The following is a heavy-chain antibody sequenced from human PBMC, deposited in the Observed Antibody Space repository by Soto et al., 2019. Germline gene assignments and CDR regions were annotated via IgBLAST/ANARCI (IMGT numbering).Heavy chain of an antibody. CDR2: IKEDGSEI. CDR3: ASSLL. J-gene: IGHJ4*02. Sequence: EVQMVESGGGLVQPGGSLRLSCAASGFTFSRYWMYWVRQAPGKGLEWVANIKEDGSEINYVDSVKGRFIISRDNAKNSLYLQMSSLRVEDTAVYYCASSLLRGQGTLVTVSS. CDR1: GFTFSRYW. V-gene: IGHV3-7*01.